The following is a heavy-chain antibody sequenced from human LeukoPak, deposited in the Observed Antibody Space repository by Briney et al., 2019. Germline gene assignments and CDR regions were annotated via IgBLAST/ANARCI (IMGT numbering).Heavy chain of an antibody. CDR1: GFTFSSYG. Sequence: QPGGSLRLSCAASGFTFSSYGMHWVRQAPGKGLEWVAVISYDGSNKYYADSVKGRFTISRDNSKNSLYLQMNSLRREDTAFHYCAKGGRPADNHWYFDLWGRGTLVTVSS. CDR2: ISYDGSNK. J-gene: IGHJ2*01. V-gene: IGHV3-30*18. CDR3: AKGGRPADNHWYFDL. D-gene: IGHD2-2*01.